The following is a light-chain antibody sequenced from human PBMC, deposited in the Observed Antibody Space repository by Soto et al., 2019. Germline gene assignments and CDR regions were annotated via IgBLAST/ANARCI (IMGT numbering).Light chain of an antibody. V-gene: IGKV3-20*01. Sequence: EIVLTQSPGTQSLSPGERATLSCRASQRISTIYLAWYQQKPGLAPRLLIYGTSIRASGIPDRFSGSGSGTDFTLTISRLEPEDFAVYYCQQYGSSLRTFRQLTKLGI. CDR2: GTS. CDR3: QQYGSSLRT. J-gene: IGKJ1*01. CDR1: QRISTIY.